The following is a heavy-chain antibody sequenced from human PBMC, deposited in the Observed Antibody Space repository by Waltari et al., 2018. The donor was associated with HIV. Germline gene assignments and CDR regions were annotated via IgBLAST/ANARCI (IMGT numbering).Heavy chain of an antibody. CDR3: ARDRGPDYYDSSGYSYYYYDMDV. D-gene: IGHD3-22*01. J-gene: IGHJ6*02. Sequence: ASGFTFSTYSMNWVRQAPGKGLEWVSSISSSRYTYYADSVRGRFSISRDNAKNLLYLQMNSLRAEDTAVYFCARDRGPDYYDSSGYSYYYYDMDVWGQGTTVTVSS. CDR1: GFTFSTYS. CDR2: ISSSRYT. V-gene: IGHV3-21*06.